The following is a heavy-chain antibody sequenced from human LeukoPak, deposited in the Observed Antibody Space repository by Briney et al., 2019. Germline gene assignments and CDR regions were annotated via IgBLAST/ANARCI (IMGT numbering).Heavy chain of an antibody. V-gene: IGHV1-69*02. J-gene: IGHJ6*03. CDR1: GGTFSSYT. CDR2: IIPIRGIA. CDR3: ARGSLITYYYYMDV. D-gene: IGHD5-24*01. Sequence: VASVKVFCKASGGTFSSYTISWVRQAPGHGLEWMGRIIPIRGIANYAQKLQGRVTIPADRSTSTAYMELSSLRAEDTAVYYCARGSLITYYYYMDVWGKGTTVTVSS.